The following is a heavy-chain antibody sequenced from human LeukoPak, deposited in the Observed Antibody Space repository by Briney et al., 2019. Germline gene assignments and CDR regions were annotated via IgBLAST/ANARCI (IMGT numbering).Heavy chain of an antibody. J-gene: IGHJ3*02. CDR2: INHSGST. CDR1: GGSFSGYY. V-gene: IGHV4-34*01. Sequence: PSETLSLTCAVYGGSFSGYYWSWIRQPPGKGLEWIGEINHSGSTNYNPSLKSRVTISVDTSKNQFSLKLSSVTAADTAVYYCARGPITMYPRGAFDIWGQGTMVTVSS. CDR3: ARGPITMYPRGAFDI. D-gene: IGHD3-3*01.